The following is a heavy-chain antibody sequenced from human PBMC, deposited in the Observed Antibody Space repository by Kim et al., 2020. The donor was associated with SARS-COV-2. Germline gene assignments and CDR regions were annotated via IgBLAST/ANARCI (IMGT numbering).Heavy chain of an antibody. V-gene: IGHV4-38-2*02. CDR1: GYSISSGYY. D-gene: IGHD6-13*01. Sequence: SETLSLTCTVSGYSISSGYYWGWIRQPPGKGLEWIGSIYHSGSTYYNPSLKSRVTISVDTSKNQFSLKLSSVTAADTAVYYCARYAGIAAAGTDYFDYWGQGTLVTVSS. CDR2: IYHSGST. CDR3: ARYAGIAAAGTDYFDY. J-gene: IGHJ4*02.